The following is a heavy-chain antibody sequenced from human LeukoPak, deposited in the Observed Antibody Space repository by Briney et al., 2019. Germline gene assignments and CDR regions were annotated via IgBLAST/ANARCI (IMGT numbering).Heavy chain of an antibody. V-gene: IGHV3-23*01. CDR2: VSDGGFKK. CDR1: GFTFSTYA. J-gene: IGHJ4*02. Sequence: GGSLRLSCAAAGFTFSTYAIAWVRQAPGKGLGWVAHVSDGGFKKYNADSVGGRFTISRDNSGNTLYLQMNSLRAEDTAVYYCARDWGVQNMYYFDYWGQGTQVTVSS. CDR3: ARDWGVQNMYYFDY. D-gene: IGHD2-8*01.